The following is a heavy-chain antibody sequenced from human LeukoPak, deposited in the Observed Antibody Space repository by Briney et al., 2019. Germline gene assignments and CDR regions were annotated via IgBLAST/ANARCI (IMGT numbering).Heavy chain of an antibody. CDR2: INSAGSDT. V-gene: IGHV3-74*01. D-gene: IGHD5-18*01. J-gene: IGHJ5*01. Sequence: GGSLRLSCAASGFTFSNYWMHWLRQAPGKGLVWVSRINSAGSDTNYADSVRGRFTISRDNAKNTLYLQMNSLRTEDTAVYYCARMNAAMGSFFYSWGQGTLVTVSS. CDR1: GFTFSNYW. CDR3: ARMNAAMGSFFYS.